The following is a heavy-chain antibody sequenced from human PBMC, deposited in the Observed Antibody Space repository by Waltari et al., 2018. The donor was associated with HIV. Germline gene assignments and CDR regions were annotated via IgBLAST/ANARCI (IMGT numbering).Heavy chain of an antibody. J-gene: IGHJ2*01. V-gene: IGHV1-69*01. CDR1: GGPFNNYA. CDR2: IIPVFGTT. D-gene: IGHD2-15*01. CDR3: ARMATVVDWYFDL. Sequence: QVQLVQSGAEVKKPGSSVKTSCKASGGPFNNYAITWVGQAPGQGLEWMGGIIPVFGTTNDAQKVQGRLTIIADESTSTGYMELSSLRSEDTAVYYCARMATVVDWYFDLWGRGTLVTVSS.